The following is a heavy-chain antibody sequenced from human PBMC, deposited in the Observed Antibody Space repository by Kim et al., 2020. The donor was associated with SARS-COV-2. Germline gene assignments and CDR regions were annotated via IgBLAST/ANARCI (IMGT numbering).Heavy chain of an antibody. CDR3: ARRPIYYDASGAMWGMDV. CDR2: IYDRGNT. D-gene: IGHD3-22*01. CDR1: GGSLSGSS. V-gene: IGHV4-34*01. J-gene: IGHJ6*02. Sequence: SETLSLTCAVHGGSLSGSSWTWIRQLPGKGLEWIGEIYDRGNTNYNPSLKSRLTISIDKSKNHFSLNLSPVTAADTAVYYCARRPIYYDASGAMWGMDVWGQGTTVTVSS.